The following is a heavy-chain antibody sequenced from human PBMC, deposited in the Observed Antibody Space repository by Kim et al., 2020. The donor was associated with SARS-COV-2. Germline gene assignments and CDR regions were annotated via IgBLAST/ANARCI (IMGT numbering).Heavy chain of an antibody. CDR2: ISGSGGNT. J-gene: IGHJ4*02. D-gene: IGHD3-22*01. V-gene: IGHV3-23*01. Sequence: GGSLRLSCAASGFTFSSSAMTWVRQAPGKGLEWVSTISGSGGNTYYADSVKGRFAISRDNSKNTLYLQMNSLRAEDTAVYYCAKRKYYDSSGYYYYYYFDYWGQGTLVTVSS. CDR3: AKRKYYDSSGYYYYYYFDY. CDR1: GFTFSSSA.